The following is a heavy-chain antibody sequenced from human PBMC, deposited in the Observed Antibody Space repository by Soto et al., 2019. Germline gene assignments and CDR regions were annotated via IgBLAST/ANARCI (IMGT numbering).Heavy chain of an antibody. J-gene: IGHJ4*02. Sequence: WASVKVSCKASGGTFSSYAISWVRQAPGQGLEWMGGIIPIFGTANYAQKFQGRVTITADKSTSTAYMELSSLRSEDTAVYYCARGSDPEYYYDSSGYYPLDYWGQGTLVTVSS. V-gene: IGHV1-69*06. CDR3: ARGSDPEYYYDSSGYYPLDY. CDR2: IIPIFGTA. D-gene: IGHD3-22*01. CDR1: GGTFSSYA.